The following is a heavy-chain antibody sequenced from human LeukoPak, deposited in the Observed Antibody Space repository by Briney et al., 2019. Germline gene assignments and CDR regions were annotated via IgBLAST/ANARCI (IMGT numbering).Heavy chain of an antibody. Sequence: GGSLRLSCAASGFTFSSYGMHWVRQAPGKGLEWVAVIWYDGSNKYYADSVKGRFTISRDNSKNTLYLQMNSLRAEDTAVYYCARASARLYYYDSSGYWGYFDYWGQGTLVTVFS. J-gene: IGHJ4*02. CDR2: IWYDGSNK. D-gene: IGHD3-22*01. V-gene: IGHV3-33*01. CDR1: GFTFSSYG. CDR3: ARASARLYYYDSSGYWGYFDY.